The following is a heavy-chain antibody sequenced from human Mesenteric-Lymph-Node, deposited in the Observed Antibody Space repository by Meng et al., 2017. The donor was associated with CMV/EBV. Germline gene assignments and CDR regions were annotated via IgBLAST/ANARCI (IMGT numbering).Heavy chain of an antibody. J-gene: IGHJ4*02. Sequence: QITLKESGPTLVKPTPTITLTCTFSGFSLSTSGVGVGWIRQPPGKALEWLALIYWDDDKRYSPSLKSRLTITKDTSKNQVVLTMTNMDPVDTATYYCAHSSGIAAAGPFYFDYWGQGTLVTVSS. V-gene: IGHV2-5*02. CDR3: AHSSGIAAAGPFYFDY. CDR1: GFSLSTSGVG. D-gene: IGHD6-13*01. CDR2: IYWDDDK.